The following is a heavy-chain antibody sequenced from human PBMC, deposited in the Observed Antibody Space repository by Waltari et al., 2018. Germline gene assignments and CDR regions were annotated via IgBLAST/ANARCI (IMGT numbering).Heavy chain of an antibody. J-gene: IGHJ6*02. CDR3: ARAGWKQLAHYYYYGMDV. D-gene: IGHD6-6*01. CDR2: INHSGST. V-gene: IGHV4-34*01. CDR1: GGSFSGYY. Sequence: QVQLQQWGAGLLKPSETLSLTCAVYGGSFSGYYWSWIRQPPGKGLEWIGEINHSGSTNYNPSLKSRVTISVDTSKNQFSLKLSSVTAADTAVYYCARAGWKQLAHYYYYGMDVWGQGTTVTVSS.